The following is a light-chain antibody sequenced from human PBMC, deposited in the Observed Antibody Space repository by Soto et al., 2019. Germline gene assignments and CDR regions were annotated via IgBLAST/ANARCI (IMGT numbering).Light chain of an antibody. J-gene: IGLJ3*02. Sequence: QSVLTQPPSASGTPGQRVTISCSGSSSNIGSNYVYWYQQLPGTAPKLLIYRNNQRPSGVPDRFSGSKSGTSASLAISVLRSEDEADYYCAAWDDSLSGWVFGAGTKLTVL. V-gene: IGLV1-47*01. CDR1: SSNIGSNY. CDR2: RNN. CDR3: AAWDDSLSGWV.